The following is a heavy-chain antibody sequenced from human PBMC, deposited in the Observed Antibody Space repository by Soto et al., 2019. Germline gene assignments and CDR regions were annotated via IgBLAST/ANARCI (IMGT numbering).Heavy chain of an antibody. Sequence: PGGSLRLSCEASGFTFNNFAMNWVRQAPGKGLEWVSSISSNENYIYYADSVRGRFTISRDNAKNSLHLQMNSLRAEDTAVYYCARDTRTGYCSGVRCYYYGMDVWGQGTTVTVSS. CDR1: GFTFNNFA. D-gene: IGHD2-15*01. V-gene: IGHV3-21*01. CDR2: ISSNENYI. CDR3: ARDTRTGYCSGVRCYYYGMDV. J-gene: IGHJ6*02.